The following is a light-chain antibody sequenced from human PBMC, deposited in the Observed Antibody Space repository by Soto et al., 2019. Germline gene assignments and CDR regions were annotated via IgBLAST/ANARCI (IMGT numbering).Light chain of an antibody. V-gene: IGLV2-14*03. CDR2: DVS. J-gene: IGLJ1*01. CDR3: ISYTINTFYV. Sequence: LNKPASVTRVAGESLTITRTGTSSDGGGSDFVSWYQQYPGKAPRLMIYDVSNRPSGVSNRFSGSKSGNTASLTISGLQAEDEADYYCISYTINTFYVFGTG. CDR1: SSDGGGSDF.